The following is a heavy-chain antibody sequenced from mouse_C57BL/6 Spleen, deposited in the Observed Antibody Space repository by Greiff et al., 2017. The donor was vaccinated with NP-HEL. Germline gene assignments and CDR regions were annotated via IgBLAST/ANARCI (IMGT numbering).Heavy chain of an antibody. Sequence: DVMLVESGGGLVKPGGSLKLSCAASGFTFSSYAMSWVRQTPEKRLEWVATISDGGSYTYYPDNVKGRFTISRDNAKNNLYLQMSHLKSEDTAMYYCAREGYDYDEAYWGQGTLVTVSA. CDR2: ISDGGSYT. CDR1: GFTFSSYA. J-gene: IGHJ3*01. V-gene: IGHV5-4*01. CDR3: AREGYDYDEAY. D-gene: IGHD2-4*01.